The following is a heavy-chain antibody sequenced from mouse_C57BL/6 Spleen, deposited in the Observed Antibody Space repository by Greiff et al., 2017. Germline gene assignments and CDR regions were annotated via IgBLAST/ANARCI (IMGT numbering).Heavy chain of an antibody. CDR1: GFNIKDYY. J-gene: IGHJ2*01. D-gene: IGHD1-1*01. V-gene: IGHV14-1*01. Sequence: DVKLVESGAELVRPGASVKLSCTASGFNIKDYYMHWVKQRPEQGLEWIGRIEPEDGDTGYAPKFQGKATMTADTSSNTAYLQLSSLTSEDTAVYYCTTGDYGSSGNFDYWGQGTTLTVSS. CDR2: IEPEDGDT. CDR3: TTGDYGSSGNFDY.